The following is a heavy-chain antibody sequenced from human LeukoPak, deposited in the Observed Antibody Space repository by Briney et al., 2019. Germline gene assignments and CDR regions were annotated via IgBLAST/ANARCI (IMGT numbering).Heavy chain of an antibody. CDR3: ASEGEFGYGYFY. Sequence: GGSLRLSCAASGFTFSNYWMSWVRQAPGKGLEWVANIKQDGSEKNYVDSVKGRFTISRDNAKNSLYPQMNSLRAEDTAVYYCASEGEFGYGYFYWGQGTLVTVSS. V-gene: IGHV3-7*01. CDR1: GFTFSNYW. CDR2: IKQDGSEK. J-gene: IGHJ4*02. D-gene: IGHD5-18*01.